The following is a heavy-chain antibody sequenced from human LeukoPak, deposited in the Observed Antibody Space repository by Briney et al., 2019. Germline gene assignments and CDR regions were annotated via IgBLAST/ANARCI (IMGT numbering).Heavy chain of an antibody. D-gene: IGHD4-17*01. CDR3: ARATVTTGADY. CDR1: GGSISSGGYH. Sequence: SETLSLTCTVSGGSISSGGYHWSWIRQHPGKGLEWIGYIYYSGSTYYNPSLKSRVTISVDTSKNQFSLKLSSVTAADTAVYYCARATVTTGADYWGQGTLVTVSS. CDR2: IYYSGST. V-gene: IGHV4-31*03. J-gene: IGHJ4*02.